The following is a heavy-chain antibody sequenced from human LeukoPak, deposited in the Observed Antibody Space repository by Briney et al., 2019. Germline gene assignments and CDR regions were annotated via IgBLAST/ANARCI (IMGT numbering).Heavy chain of an antibody. CDR2: INHDGTGT. J-gene: IGHJ4*02. Sequence: PGRSLRLSCAASGFTFSSYAMHWVRQAPGKGLVWVSGINHDGTGTYYADSVKGRFTISRDNAKNTVYLQMNSLSAEDTAVYYCASVFDSWGQGFLVTVSS. CDR3: ASVFDS. CDR1: GFTFSSYA. V-gene: IGHV3-74*01.